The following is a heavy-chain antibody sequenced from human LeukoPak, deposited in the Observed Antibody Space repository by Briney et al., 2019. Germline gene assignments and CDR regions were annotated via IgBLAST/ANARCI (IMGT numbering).Heavy chain of an antibody. Sequence: GGSLRLSCAASGFTYSSYAMSWLPQAPGKGLEWFPAISGSCGSTYYADSVSGRFTISSDKCKNTLYLQMNRQTAKDTHGCYLAKDHLFDYWGQGTLVTVSS. CDR1: GFTYSSYA. CDR3: AKDHLFDY. J-gene: IGHJ4*02. CDR2: ISGSCGST. V-gene: IGHV3-23*01.